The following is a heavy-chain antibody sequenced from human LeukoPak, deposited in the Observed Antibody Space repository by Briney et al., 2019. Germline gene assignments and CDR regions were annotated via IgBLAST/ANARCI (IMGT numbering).Heavy chain of an antibody. Sequence: SETLSLTCTVSSVSLTNYYWSWIRQPAGKGLEWIGRIYTSGSTNYNPSLKSRVTISVDTSKNQFSLKLSSVTAADTAVYYCARAVGWFGELLDYWGQGTLVTVSS. J-gene: IGHJ4*02. D-gene: IGHD3-10*01. CDR2: IYTSGST. CDR1: SVSLTNYY. V-gene: IGHV4-4*07. CDR3: ARAVGWFGELLDY.